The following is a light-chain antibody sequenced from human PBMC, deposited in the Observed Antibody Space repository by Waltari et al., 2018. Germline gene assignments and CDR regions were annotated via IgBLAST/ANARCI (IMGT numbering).Light chain of an antibody. Sequence: QSALTQPASVSGSPGQSITISCTGTSSDVGGYNYVSWYQQHPGKAPKLMIYDVSNRPPGVSNRFSGSKSGNTASLTSSGLQAEDEADYYCSSYTSSSTLLFGGGTKLTVL. CDR3: SSYTSSSTLL. CDR2: DVS. V-gene: IGLV2-14*03. J-gene: IGLJ3*02. CDR1: SSDVGGYNY.